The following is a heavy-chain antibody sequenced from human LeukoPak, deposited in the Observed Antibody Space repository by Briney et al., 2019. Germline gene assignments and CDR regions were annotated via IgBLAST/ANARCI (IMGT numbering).Heavy chain of an antibody. CDR2: IGAVDLGT. D-gene: IGHD5/OR15-5a*01. V-gene: IGHV3-23*01. CDR1: GVIFSEYA. J-gene: IGHJ4*02. Sequence: GGSLRLSCAASGVIFSEYAVSWVRQTPEKRLEWVSGIGAVDLGTYYADSVKGRFTMSRDISKSTLYLQMNSLRAEDTAVYYCVKECHRVGRPLFDFWGRGTLVIVSS. CDR3: VKECHRVGRPLFDF.